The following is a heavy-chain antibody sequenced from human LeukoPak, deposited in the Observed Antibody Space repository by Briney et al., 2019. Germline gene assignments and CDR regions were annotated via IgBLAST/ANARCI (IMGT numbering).Heavy chain of an antibody. Sequence: GGSLRLSCAASGFTFSSYSMNWVRQAPGKGLEWVSSISSSSDYIFDADSVKGRFTISRDNAKNSLYLQMNSLRAEDTAVYYCARGPNYYDSSGYYSEYWGQGTLVTVSS. CDR1: GFTFSSYS. CDR3: ARGPNYYDSSGYYSEY. J-gene: IGHJ4*02. CDR2: ISSSSDYI. D-gene: IGHD3-22*01. V-gene: IGHV3-21*01.